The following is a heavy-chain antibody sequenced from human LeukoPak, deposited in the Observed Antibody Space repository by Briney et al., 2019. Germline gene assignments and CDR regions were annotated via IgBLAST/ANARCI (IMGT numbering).Heavy chain of an antibody. Sequence: PSETLSLTCTVSGGSISSYYLNWIRQPAGKGLEWIGRIFTSGTTNYNPSLKSRVTMTADTSKNQFSLRLSSVTAADTAVYYCAQGTPGSSNWYWGQGTLVTVSS. V-gene: IGHV4-4*07. CDR1: GGSISSYY. J-gene: IGHJ4*02. CDR3: AQGTPGSSNWY. CDR2: IFTSGTT. D-gene: IGHD6-13*01.